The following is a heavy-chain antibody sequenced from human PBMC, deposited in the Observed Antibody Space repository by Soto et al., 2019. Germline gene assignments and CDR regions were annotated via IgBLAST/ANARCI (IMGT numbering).Heavy chain of an antibody. CDR2: ISGSGGST. J-gene: IGHJ5*02. Sequence: GGSLRLSCAASGFTFSSYAMSWVRQAPGKGLEWVSAISGSGGSTYYADSVKGRFTISRDNSKNTLYLQMNSLRAEDTAVYYCAKAAELLWFGESNWFDPWGQGTLVTVSS. V-gene: IGHV3-23*01. D-gene: IGHD3-10*01. CDR3: AKAAELLWFGESNWFDP. CDR1: GFTFSSYA.